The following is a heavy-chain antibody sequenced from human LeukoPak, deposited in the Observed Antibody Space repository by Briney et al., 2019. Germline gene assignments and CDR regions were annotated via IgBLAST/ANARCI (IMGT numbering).Heavy chain of an antibody. CDR1: GYTFTSYG. D-gene: IGHD6-19*01. J-gene: IGHJ4*02. V-gene: IGHV1-18*01. CDR3: ARDPPTRIAVAGTVDY. Sequence: ASVKVSCKAPGYTFTSYGISWVRQAPGQGLEWMGWISAYNGNTNYAQKLQGRVTMTTDTSTSTAYMELRSLRSDDTAVYYCARDPPTRIAVAGTVDYWGQGTLVTVSS. CDR2: ISAYNGNT.